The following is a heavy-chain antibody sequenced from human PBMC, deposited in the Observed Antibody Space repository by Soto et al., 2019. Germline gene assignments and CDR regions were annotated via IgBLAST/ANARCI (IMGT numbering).Heavy chain of an antibody. D-gene: IGHD3-10*01. CDR2: IYYSGST. Sequence: ETLSLTCTVSGGSISSDYGSWIRQPPGKGLEWIGYIYYSGSTNYNPSLKSRVTISVDTSKNQFSLKLSSVTAADTAVYYCARGGYGSGDNFDYWGQGTLVTVSS. V-gene: IGHV4-59*01. CDR1: GGSISSDY. J-gene: IGHJ4*02. CDR3: ARGGYGSGDNFDY.